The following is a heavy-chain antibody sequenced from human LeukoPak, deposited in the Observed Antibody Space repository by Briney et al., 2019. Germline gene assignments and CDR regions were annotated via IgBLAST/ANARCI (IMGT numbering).Heavy chain of an antibody. CDR2: ISYDGSNK. D-gene: IGHD2-2*01. CDR3: ARDRCSSTSCYGDY. Sequence: GRSLTLSCAASGFTFSSYAMHWVRQAPGKGLEWVAVISYDGSNKYYADSVKGRFTISRDNSKNTLYLQMNSLRAEDTAVYYCARDRCSSTSCYGDYWGQGTLVTVSS. V-gene: IGHV3-30*04. J-gene: IGHJ4*02. CDR1: GFTFSSYA.